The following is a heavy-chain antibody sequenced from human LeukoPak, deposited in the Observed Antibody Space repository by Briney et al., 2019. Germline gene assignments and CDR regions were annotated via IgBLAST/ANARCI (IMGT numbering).Heavy chain of an antibody. CDR3: AHSRYYGSGSRAFDI. D-gene: IGHD3-10*01. CDR1: GFSLSTSGVA. J-gene: IGHJ3*02. CDR2: IYWNDDK. Sequence: ESGPTLVNPTQTLTLTRTFSGFSLSTSGVAVGWIRQPPGKALEWLALIYWNDDKRYSRSLKSRLTITKDTSKNQVVLTMTNMDPVDTATYYCAHSRYYGSGSRAFDIWGQGTMVTVSS. V-gene: IGHV2-5*01.